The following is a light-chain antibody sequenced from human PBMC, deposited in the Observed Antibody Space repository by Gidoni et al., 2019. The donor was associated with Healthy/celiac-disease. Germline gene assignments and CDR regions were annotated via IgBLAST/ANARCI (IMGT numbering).Light chain of an antibody. CDR3: QQYNNWPPVT. V-gene: IGKV3-15*01. J-gene: IGKJ1*01. CDR2: GAS. Sequence: EIVMTQTPATLSVSPGERATLSCRASQSVSSNLAWYQQKPGQAPRLLIYGASTRATGIPARFSGSGSGTEFTLTISSLQSEDFAVYYCQQYNNWPPVTFGQGTKVEIK. CDR1: QSVSSN.